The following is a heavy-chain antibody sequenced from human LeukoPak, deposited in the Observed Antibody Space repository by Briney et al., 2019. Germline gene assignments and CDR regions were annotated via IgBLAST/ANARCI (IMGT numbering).Heavy chain of an antibody. J-gene: IGHJ4*02. V-gene: IGHV1-2*06. CDR3: ARDRDYGSGIFDY. Sequence: ASVKVSCKASGYTFTGYYMHWVRQAPGQGLEWMGRINPNSGGTNYAQKFQGRVTMTRDTPISTAYMELNRLRSDDTAVYYCARDRDYGSGIFDYWGQGTLVTVSS. D-gene: IGHD3-10*01. CDR1: GYTFTGYY. CDR2: INPNSGGT.